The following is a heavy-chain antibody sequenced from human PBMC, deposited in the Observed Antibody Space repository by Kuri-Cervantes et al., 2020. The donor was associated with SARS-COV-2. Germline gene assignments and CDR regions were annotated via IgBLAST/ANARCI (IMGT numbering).Heavy chain of an antibody. Sequence: GSLRLSCVVSGGSFSAYYWTWIRQPPGKGLEWVGEISHSGSTNYNPSLKSRVTISVDTSSKQFSLHLGSVTAADTAVYYCARAYGFLRYIYYMDVWGRGTTVTVSS. CDR2: ISHSGST. CDR3: ARAYGFLRYIYYMDV. D-gene: IGHD4-17*01. V-gene: IGHV4-34*01. CDR1: GGSFSAYY. J-gene: IGHJ6*03.